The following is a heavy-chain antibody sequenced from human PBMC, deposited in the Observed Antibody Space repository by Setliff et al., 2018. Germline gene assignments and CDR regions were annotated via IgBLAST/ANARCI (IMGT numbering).Heavy chain of an antibody. CDR1: GYTFISYG. V-gene: IGHV1-18*01. D-gene: IGHD3-3*01. CDR3: ARVPRLEWLLPTFDS. J-gene: IGHJ4*02. Sequence: RASVKVSCKTSGYTFISYGISWVRQAPGQGLEWMGWISGYNGNTDYAQNFQGRVTMTTDTSTSTAYMELRSLRSDDTAVYYCARVPRLEWLLPTFDSWGQGTLVTVSS. CDR2: ISGYNGNT.